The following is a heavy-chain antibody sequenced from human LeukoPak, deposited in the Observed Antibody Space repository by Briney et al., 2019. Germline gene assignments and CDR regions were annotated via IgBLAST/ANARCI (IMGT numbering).Heavy chain of an antibody. J-gene: IGHJ4*02. V-gene: IGHV1-69*06. CDR1: RGTFSSYA. Sequence: GASVKVSCKASRGTFSSYAISWVRQAPGQGLEWLGGIIPVFGTTTYAQKFQAKVTMTADKSTNTAYLEISSLTSDDTAVYYCARCSPGDSSNFYAVLQYWGQGTQVTVST. CDR2: IIPVFGTT. D-gene: IGHD3-22*01. CDR3: ARCSPGDSSNFYAVLQY.